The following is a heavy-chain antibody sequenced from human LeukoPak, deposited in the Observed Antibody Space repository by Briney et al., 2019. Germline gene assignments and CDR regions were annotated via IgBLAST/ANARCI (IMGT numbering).Heavy chain of an antibody. Sequence: GGSLRLSCAASGFTFSSYGMHWVRQAPGKGLEWVAVIWYDGSNKYYADSVKGRFTISRDNSKNTLYLQMNSLRAEDTAVYYCVRDGGLHTNFDYWGQGTLVTVSS. J-gene: IGHJ4*02. CDR1: GFTFSSYG. CDR3: VRDGGLHTNFDY. CDR2: IWYDGSNK. D-gene: IGHD2-15*01. V-gene: IGHV3-33*01.